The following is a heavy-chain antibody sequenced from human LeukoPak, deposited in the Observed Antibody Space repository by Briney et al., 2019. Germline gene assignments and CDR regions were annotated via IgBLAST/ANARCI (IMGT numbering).Heavy chain of an antibody. V-gene: IGHV3-43*01. CDR2: ISWDGGST. CDR1: GFTFDDYT. D-gene: IGHD6-13*01. Sequence: PGGSLRLSCAASGFTFDDYTMHWVRQAPGKGLEWVSLISWDGGSTYYADSVKGQFTISRDNSKNSLYLQMNSLRTEDTALYYCAKDLRASSSYPPYYMDVWGKGTTVTVSS. J-gene: IGHJ6*03. CDR3: AKDLRASSSYPPYYMDV.